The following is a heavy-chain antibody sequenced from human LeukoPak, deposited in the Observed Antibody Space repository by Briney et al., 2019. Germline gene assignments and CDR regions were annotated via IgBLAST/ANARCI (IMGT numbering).Heavy chain of an antibody. D-gene: IGHD3-3*01. V-gene: IGHV1-46*01. CDR3: ARDWSINYDFWSGFPRPFYYYYGMDV. Sequence: ASVKVSCKASGYTFTSYYMHWVRQAPGQGLEWMGIINPSGGSTSYAQKFQGRVTMTRDTSTSTVYMELSSLRSEDTAVYYRARDWSINYDFWSGFPRPFYYYYGMDVWGQGTTVTVSS. CDR2: INPSGGST. J-gene: IGHJ6*02. CDR1: GYTFTSYY.